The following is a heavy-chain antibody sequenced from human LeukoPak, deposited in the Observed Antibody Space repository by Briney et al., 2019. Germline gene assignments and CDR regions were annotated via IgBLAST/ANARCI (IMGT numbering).Heavy chain of an antibody. J-gene: IGHJ6*02. V-gene: IGHV3-53*01. CDR3: ARDSYYYYSMDV. Sequence: GGSLRLSCAASGFTVSSNYMSWVRQAPGKGLEWVSVIYSGGGTYYADSVKGRFTISRDNSKNTLYLQMNSLRAEDTAVYYCARDSYYYYSMDVWGQGTTVTVSS. CDR1: GFTVSSNY. CDR2: IYSGGGT.